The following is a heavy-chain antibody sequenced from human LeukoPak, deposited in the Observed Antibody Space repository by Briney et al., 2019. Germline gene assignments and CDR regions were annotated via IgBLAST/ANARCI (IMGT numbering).Heavy chain of an antibody. V-gene: IGHV3-33*01. CDR2: IWYDGYNK. CDR3: ARVSHYGSGYYYTLAY. J-gene: IGHJ4*02. CDR1: GFTFSSYG. D-gene: IGHD3-10*01. Sequence: GRSLRLSCAASGFTFSSYGMHWVRQAPGKGLEWVAVIWYDGYNKFYADSAKGRFTISRDNSKNTLYLQMSSLRAEDTALYYCARVSHYGSGYYYTLAYWGQGTLVTVSS.